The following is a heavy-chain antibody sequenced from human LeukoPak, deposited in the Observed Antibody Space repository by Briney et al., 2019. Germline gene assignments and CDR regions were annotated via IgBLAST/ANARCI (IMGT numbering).Heavy chain of an antibody. CDR2: ISSSGSTI. Sequence: PGGCLRLSCAASGFTFSSYEMNWVRQAPGKGLEWVSYISSSGSTIYYADSVKGRFTISRDNAKNSLYLQMNSLRAEDTAVYYCATITMVRGTDAFDIWGQGTMVTVSS. CDR3: ATITMVRGTDAFDI. V-gene: IGHV3-48*03. D-gene: IGHD3-10*01. CDR1: GFTFSSYE. J-gene: IGHJ3*02.